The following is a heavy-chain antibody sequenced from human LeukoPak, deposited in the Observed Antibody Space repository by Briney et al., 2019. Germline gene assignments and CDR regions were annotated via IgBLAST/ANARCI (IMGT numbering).Heavy chain of an antibody. Sequence: GGSLRLSCAASGFTFTSYSMNWVRQAPGKGLEWVSAIGGSGGSTYYADSVKGRFTISRDNSKNTLYLQMNSLRAEDTAVYYCARDLPIAAAGSHYYYYGMDVWGQGTTVTVSS. CDR1: GFTFTSYS. J-gene: IGHJ6*02. CDR2: IGGSGGST. V-gene: IGHV3-23*01. CDR3: ARDLPIAAAGSHYYYYGMDV. D-gene: IGHD6-13*01.